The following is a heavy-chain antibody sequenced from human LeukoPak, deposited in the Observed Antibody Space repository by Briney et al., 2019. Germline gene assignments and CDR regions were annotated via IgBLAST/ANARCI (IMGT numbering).Heavy chain of an antibody. V-gene: IGHV4-34*01. CDR1: GGSFSGYY. CDR3: ARGERLGPDI. Sequence: PSETLSLTCAVYGGSFSGYYWTWIRQTPGKGLEWIGEINHSGSTNYNPSLKSRVTISVDTSKNQFSLKLSSVTAADTAVYYCARGERLGPDIWGQGTMVTVSS. CDR2: INHSGST. J-gene: IGHJ3*02. D-gene: IGHD3-16*01.